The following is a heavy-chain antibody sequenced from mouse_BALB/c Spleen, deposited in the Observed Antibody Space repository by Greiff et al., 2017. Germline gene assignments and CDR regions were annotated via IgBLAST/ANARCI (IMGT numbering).Heavy chain of an antibody. J-gene: IGHJ1*01. Sequence: VQRVESGAELAKPGASVKMSCKASGYTFTSYWMHWVKQRPGQGLEWIGYINPSTGYTEYNQKFKDKATLTADKSSSTAYMQLSSLTSEDSAVYYCARTGTFWYFDVWGAGTTVTVSS. D-gene: IGHD4-1*01. CDR2: INPSTGYT. V-gene: IGHV1-7*01. CDR1: GYTFTSYW. CDR3: ARTGTFWYFDV.